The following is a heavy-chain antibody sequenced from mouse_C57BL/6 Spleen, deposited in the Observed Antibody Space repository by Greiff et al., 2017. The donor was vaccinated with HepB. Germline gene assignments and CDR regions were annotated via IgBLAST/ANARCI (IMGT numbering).Heavy chain of an antibody. D-gene: IGHD1-1*01. CDR1: GFSLTSYG. Sequence: VMLVESGPGLVQPSQSLSITCTVSGFSLTSYGVHWVRQSPGKGLEWLGVIWSGGSTDYNAAFISRLSISKDNSKSQVFFKMNSLQADDTAIYYCARRGGSSYGYFDYWGQGTTLTVSS. CDR2: IWSGGST. V-gene: IGHV2-2*01. J-gene: IGHJ2*01. CDR3: ARRGGSSYGYFDY.